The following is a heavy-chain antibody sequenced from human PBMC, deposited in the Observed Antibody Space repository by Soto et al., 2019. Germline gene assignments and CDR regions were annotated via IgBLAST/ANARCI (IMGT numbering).Heavy chain of an antibody. CDR3: ARGRTEGYDRRFFDY. CDR2: INPSGGFT. D-gene: IGHD5-12*01. CDR1: GYTFTDFY. J-gene: IGHJ4*02. V-gene: IGHV1-46*03. Sequence: ASVKVSCKASGYTFTDFYMHWVRQAPGQGLEWMGRINPSGGFTTYSQKFQGRVTMTRDTSTSTVYMELSSLRSEDTAVYYCARGRTEGYDRRFFDYWGQGTLVTVSS.